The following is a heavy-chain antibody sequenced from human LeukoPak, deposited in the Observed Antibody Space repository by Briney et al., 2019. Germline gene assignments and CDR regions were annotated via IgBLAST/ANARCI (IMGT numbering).Heavy chain of an antibody. D-gene: IGHD3-10*01. J-gene: IGHJ6*02. CDR1: GFTLDRYA. V-gene: IGHV3-9*01. CDR3: TKDITPGGADV. CDR2: FSLDTDRI. Sequence: GRSLRLSCVASGFTLDRYAMHWVRQAPGKGLEWVAGFSLDTDRIDYADSVKGRFTVSKDDAKETLYLQMNNLRTEDTALYFCTKDITPGGADVWGQGTTVTVSS.